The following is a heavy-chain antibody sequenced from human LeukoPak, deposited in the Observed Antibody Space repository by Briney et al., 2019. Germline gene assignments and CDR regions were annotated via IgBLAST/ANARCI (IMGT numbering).Heavy chain of an antibody. V-gene: IGHV3-21*01. CDR3: ARLQSGTYSYYFFYMDV. D-gene: IGHD1-26*01. CDR2: IITSSDYM. J-gene: IGHJ6*03. CDR1: GFTFSTYN. Sequence: GGSLRLSCAASGFTFSTYNMAWVRQAPGKGLEWVSSIITSSDYMYYADSLRGRFTTSRDNSKNSLFLQMNSLRAEDTAVYFCARLQSGTYSYYFFYMDVWGKGTTVTVSS.